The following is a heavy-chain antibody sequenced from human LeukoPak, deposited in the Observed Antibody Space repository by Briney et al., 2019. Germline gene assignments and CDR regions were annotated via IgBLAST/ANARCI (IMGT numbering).Heavy chain of an antibody. CDR1: GFTFSSYS. CDR3: ARAHYYDSSGYYGFFDY. J-gene: IGHJ4*02. D-gene: IGHD3-22*01. V-gene: IGHV3-48*04. Sequence: GGSLRLSCAASGFTFSSYSMNWVRQAPGKGLEWVSYISSSSSTIYYADSVKGRFTISRDNAKNSLYLQMNSLRAEDTAVYYCARAHYYDSSGYYGFFDYWGQGTLVTVSS. CDR2: ISSSSSTI.